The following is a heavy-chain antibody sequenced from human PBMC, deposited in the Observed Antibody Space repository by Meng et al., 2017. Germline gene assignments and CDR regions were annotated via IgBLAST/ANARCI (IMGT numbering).Heavy chain of an antibody. CDR1: GYTFTGYY. Sequence: GQLVQCGAAVKNPGASVKASCKASGYTFTGYYMHWVRQAPGQGLEWMGRINPNSGGTNYEQKFQGRVTMTRDTSISTAYMELSRLRSDDTAVYYCARDLGGYCSSTSCYASNWFDPWGQGALVTVSS. CDR2: INPNSGGT. CDR3: ARDLGGYCSSTSCYASNWFDP. D-gene: IGHD2-2*01. J-gene: IGHJ5*02. V-gene: IGHV1-2*06.